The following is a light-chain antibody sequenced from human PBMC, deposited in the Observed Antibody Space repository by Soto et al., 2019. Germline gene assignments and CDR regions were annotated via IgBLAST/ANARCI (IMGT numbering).Light chain of an antibody. CDR1: TGAVAGEYH. CDR3: LLYYAGARLWV. Sequence: QAVVTQQPSLTVSPGRTVTLSCASSTGAVAGEYHPYWFQQKRGQAPRSLIYGLSNKHSWSSARFSGSLLGGKAALTLSGVQPEDEAEYYCLLYYAGARLWVFGGGTQLTVL. CDR2: GLS. J-gene: IGLJ3*02. V-gene: IGLV7-43*01.